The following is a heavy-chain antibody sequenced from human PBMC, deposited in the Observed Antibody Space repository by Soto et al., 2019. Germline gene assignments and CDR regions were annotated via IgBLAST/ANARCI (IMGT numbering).Heavy chain of an antibody. V-gene: IGHV3-23*01. CDR3: AKDQQDEYYYDSSGYYPSFGY. CDR1: GFTFSSYA. J-gene: IGHJ4*02. CDR2: ISGSGGST. Sequence: AGSLRLSCAASGFTFSSYAMSWVRQAPGKGLEGVSAISGSGGSTSYADSVKGRFTISRDNSKNTLYLQMNSLRAEDTAVYYCAKDQQDEYYYDSSGYYPSFGYWGQGTLVTVSS. D-gene: IGHD3-22*01.